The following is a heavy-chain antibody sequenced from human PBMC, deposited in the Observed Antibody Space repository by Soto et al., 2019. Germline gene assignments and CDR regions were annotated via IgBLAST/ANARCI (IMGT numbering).Heavy chain of an antibody. CDR1: GGSFSGYY. D-gene: IGHD2-8*02. J-gene: IGHJ4*02. CDR2: INHSGST. Sequence: QVQLQQWGAGLLKPSETLSLTCAVYGGSFSGYYWTWIRQPPGTGLEWIGEINHSGSTNYNPSRKSRVTISVDTSKNQFSLKLTSVTAADTAVYSCARDKITGLFDYWGQGTLVTVSS. CDR3: ARDKITGLFDY. V-gene: IGHV4-34*01.